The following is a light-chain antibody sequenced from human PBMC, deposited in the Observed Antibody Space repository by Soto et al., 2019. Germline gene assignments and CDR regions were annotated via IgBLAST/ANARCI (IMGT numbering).Light chain of an antibody. V-gene: IGLV1-47*01. CDR1: SSNIGSNY. J-gene: IGLJ3*02. Sequence: QSVLTQPPSASGTPGQTVTISSSGSSSNIGSNYVFWYQHLPGTAPKLLIYGNNQRPSGVPDRFSGSRSGTSASLAISGLRPEDEADYYCAVWDGSLSGVVFGGGTKLTV. CDR3: AVWDGSLSGVV. CDR2: GNN.